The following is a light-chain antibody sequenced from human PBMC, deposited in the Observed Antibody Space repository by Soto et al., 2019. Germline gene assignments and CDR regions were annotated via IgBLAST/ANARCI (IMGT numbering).Light chain of an antibody. V-gene: IGLV2-14*01. CDR1: SSDVGGYNY. CDR3: SSYTSSSLYV. CDR2: DVS. J-gene: IGLJ1*01. Sequence: QSALTQPASVSGSPGQSITISCTGTSSDVGGYNYVSWYQQHHGKAPKLMIYDVSNRPSGVSNRFSGSKSGNTASLTISGLQAEDEADYYCSSYTSSSLYVFGTGTKVTVL.